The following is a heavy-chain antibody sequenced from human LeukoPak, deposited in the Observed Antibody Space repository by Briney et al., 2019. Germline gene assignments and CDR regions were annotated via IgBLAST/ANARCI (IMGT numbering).Heavy chain of an antibody. CDR2: ISGSGGST. CDR3: AKLMNVVAIAYFDY. D-gene: IGHD2-21*01. J-gene: IGHJ4*02. V-gene: IGHV3-23*01. CDR1: GFAFSSYA. Sequence: GGSLRLSCTASGFAFSSYAMSWVRQAPGKGLEWVSAISGSGGSTYYADSVKGRFTISRDNSKNTLYLQMNSLRAEDTAVYYCAKLMNVVAIAYFDYWGQGTLVTVSS.